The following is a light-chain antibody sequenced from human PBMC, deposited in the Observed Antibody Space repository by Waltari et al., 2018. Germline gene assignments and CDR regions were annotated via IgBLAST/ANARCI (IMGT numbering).Light chain of an antibody. V-gene: IGLV1-47*01. CDR3: ASWDDSLSGCV. CDR1: TSNIGRNS. CDR2: RVD. J-gene: IGLJ3*02. Sequence: QSVLTQPPSASGTPGQRVTISCSGSTSNIGRNSVFWYQQFPGTAPRVFICRVDERPSVVPDRVSGSKSGTSASLAISGLRSDDEADYYCASWDDSLSGCVFGGGTKLSVL.